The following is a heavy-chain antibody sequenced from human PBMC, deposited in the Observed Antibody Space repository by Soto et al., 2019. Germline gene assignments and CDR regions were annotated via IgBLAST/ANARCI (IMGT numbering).Heavy chain of an antibody. J-gene: IGHJ4*02. CDR2: INHSGST. CDR3: ARGSVRVLRYDY. Sequence: SETLSLTCAVYGGSFSGYYWSWIRQPPGKGLEWIGEINHSGSTNYNPSLKSRVTISVDTSKNQFSLKLSSVTAADTAVYYCARGSVRVLRYDYWGQGTLVTVSS. V-gene: IGHV4-34*01. CDR1: GGSFSGYY. D-gene: IGHD4-17*01.